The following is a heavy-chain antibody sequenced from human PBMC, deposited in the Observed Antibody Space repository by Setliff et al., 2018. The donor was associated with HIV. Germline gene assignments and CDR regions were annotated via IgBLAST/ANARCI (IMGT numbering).Heavy chain of an antibody. CDR3: TRDRRGSSSWSGYNGGFDY. J-gene: IGHJ4*02. D-gene: IGHD3-3*01. CDR2: IRSKTYGGTT. CDR1: GFTFGDYA. V-gene: IGHV3-49*03. Sequence: GGSLRLSCTASGFTFGDYATSWFRQAPGKGLEWISFIRSKTYGGTTEYAAAVKGRFTISRDDSKTIAYLQMNSLTTEDTAVYFCTRDRRGSSSWSGYNGGFDYWGQGTLVTVSS.